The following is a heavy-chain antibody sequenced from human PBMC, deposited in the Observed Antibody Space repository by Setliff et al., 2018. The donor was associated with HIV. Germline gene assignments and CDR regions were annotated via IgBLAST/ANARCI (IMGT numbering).Heavy chain of an antibody. D-gene: IGHD2-2*01. CDR2: IYYSGST. Sequence: SETLSLTCIVSGGSISSSSSYWGWIRQPPGKGLEWIGNIYYSGSTYYNPSLKSRVTISVDTSKRQFALALSSVTAADTAVYYCARDGPDCSSTKCYAQDYYYYGMDVWGQGTLVTVSS. CDR1: GGSISSSSSY. V-gene: IGHV4-39*02. CDR3: ARDGPDCSSTKCYAQDYYYYGMDV. J-gene: IGHJ6*02.